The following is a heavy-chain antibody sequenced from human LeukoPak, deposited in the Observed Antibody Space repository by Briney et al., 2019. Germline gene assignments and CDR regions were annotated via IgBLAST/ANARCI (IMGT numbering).Heavy chain of an antibody. D-gene: IGHD6-19*01. CDR3: AKGEPGPLAVAGRSYYYYGMDV. J-gene: IGHJ6*02. V-gene: IGHV3-30*04. CDR1: GFTFSSYA. CDR2: ISYDGSNK. Sequence: GRSLRLSCAASGFTFSSYAMHWVRQAPGKGLEWVAVISYDGSNKYYADSVKGRFTISRDNSKNTLYLQMNSLRAEDTAVYYCAKGEPGPLAVAGRSYYYYGMDVWGQGTTVTVSS.